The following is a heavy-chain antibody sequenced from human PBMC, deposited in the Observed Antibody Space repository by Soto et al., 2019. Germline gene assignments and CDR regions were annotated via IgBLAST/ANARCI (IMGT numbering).Heavy chain of an antibody. CDR3: ASAPQPSSWVGES. J-gene: IGHJ5*02. D-gene: IGHD1-26*01. CDR2: IFSTGNI. V-gene: IGHV4-31*03. CDR1: GVSITTTGHS. Sequence: PSETLSLTCTVSGVSITTTGHSWTWVRQHPGKGLEWIGNIFSTGNIFYNPSLKSRLRISLDASNNQFSLHLTSVTAADTAVYFGASAPQPSSWVGESWGPGTLVTVSS.